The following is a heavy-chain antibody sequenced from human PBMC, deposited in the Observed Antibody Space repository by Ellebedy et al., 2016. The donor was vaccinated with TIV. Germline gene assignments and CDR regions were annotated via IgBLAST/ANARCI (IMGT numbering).Heavy chain of an antibody. V-gene: IGHV3-48*02. CDR3: ARGNFDY. CDR2: ISTSSGTI. CDR1: GFTFSTYS. J-gene: IGHJ4*02. Sequence: GESLKISXAASGFTFSTYSMNWVRQAPGKGLEWVSYISTSSGTIYYADSVKGRFTISRDNAKNSLYLQMNSLRDEDTAMYYCARGNFDYWGQGTLVTVSS.